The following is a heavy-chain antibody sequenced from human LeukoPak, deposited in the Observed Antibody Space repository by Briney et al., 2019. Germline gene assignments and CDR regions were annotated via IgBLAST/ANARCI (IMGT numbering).Heavy chain of an antibody. D-gene: IGHD6-13*01. Sequence: SETLSLTCAVYGGSFSGYYWSWIRQPPGKGLEWIGEINHSGSTNYSPSLKSRVTISVDTSKNQFSLKLSSVTAADTAVYYCARNLIPEQLVLNFWGQGILVTVSS. CDR1: GGSFSGYY. CDR2: INHSGST. CDR3: ARNLIPEQLVLNF. J-gene: IGHJ4*02. V-gene: IGHV4-34*01.